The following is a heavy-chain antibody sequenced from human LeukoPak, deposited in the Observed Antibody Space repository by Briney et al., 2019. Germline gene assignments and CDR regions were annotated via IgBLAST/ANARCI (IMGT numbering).Heavy chain of an antibody. CDR3: ATGVYCSGGSCYSRFDY. Sequence: ASVKVSCKVSGYTLTELSMHWVRQAPGKGLEWMGGFDPEDGETIYAQKFQGRVTMTEDTSTDTAYMELSSLRSEDTAVYYCATGVYCSGGSCYSRFDYWGQGTLVTVSS. D-gene: IGHD2-15*01. CDR1: GYTLTELS. CDR2: FDPEDGET. V-gene: IGHV1-24*01. J-gene: IGHJ4*02.